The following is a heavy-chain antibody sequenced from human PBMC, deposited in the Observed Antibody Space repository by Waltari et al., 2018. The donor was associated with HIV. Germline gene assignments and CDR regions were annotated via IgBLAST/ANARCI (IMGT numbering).Heavy chain of an antibody. Sequence: QVQLQQWGAGLLKPSETLSLTCAVYGGSFSGYYWSWIRQPPGKGLEWIGEINHSGSTNYNPSLKSRVTISVDTSKNQFSLKLSSVTAADTAVYYCAMPARLGPSSYYYYGMDVWGQGTTVTVSS. V-gene: IGHV4-34*01. CDR2: INHSGST. D-gene: IGHD6-6*01. J-gene: IGHJ6*02. CDR1: GGSFSGYY. CDR3: AMPARLGPSSYYYYGMDV.